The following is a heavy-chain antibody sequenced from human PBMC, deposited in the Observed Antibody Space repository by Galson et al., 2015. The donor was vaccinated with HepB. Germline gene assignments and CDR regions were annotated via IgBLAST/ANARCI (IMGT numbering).Heavy chain of an antibody. CDR2: ISYDGSNK. CDR3: AKDQVVLRYFDWFNPPDY. Sequence: SLRLSCAASGFTFSSYGMHWVRQAPGKGLEWVAVISYDGSNKYYADSVKGRFTISRDNSKNTLYLQMNSLRAEDTAVYYCAKDQVVLRYFDWFNPPDYWGQGTLVTVSS. V-gene: IGHV3-30*18. J-gene: IGHJ4*02. D-gene: IGHD3-9*01. CDR1: GFTFSSYG.